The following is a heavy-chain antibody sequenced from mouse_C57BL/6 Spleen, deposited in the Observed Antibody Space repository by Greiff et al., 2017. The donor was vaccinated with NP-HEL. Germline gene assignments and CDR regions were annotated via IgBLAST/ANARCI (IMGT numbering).Heavy chain of an antibody. CDR1: GFSLTSYG. CDR2: IWGDGST. D-gene: IGHD1-1*01. Sequence: VKLVESGPGLVAPSQSLSITCTVSGFSLTSYGVSWVRQPPGKGLEWLGVIWGDGSTNYHSALISRLSISKDNSKSQVFLKLNSLQTDDTATYYCAKWGTVVATSYWYFDVWGTGTTVTVSS. V-gene: IGHV2-3*01. J-gene: IGHJ1*03. CDR3: AKWGTVVATSYWYFDV.